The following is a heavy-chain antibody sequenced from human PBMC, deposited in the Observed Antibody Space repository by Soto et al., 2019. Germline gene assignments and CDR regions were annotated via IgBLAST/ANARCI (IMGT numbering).Heavy chain of an antibody. V-gene: IGHV1-46*01. CDR2: INPSGGRT. D-gene: IGHD3-10*01. Sequence: QVQLVQSGAEVKKPGASVKISCKASGYTLTTYYMHWVRQAPGQGIEWMGLINPSGGRTDYAQKFQGRVTLTSDTSTSTVYMALSSLRSQDTAVYYCARDFLGQYYSVDVWGQGTTVTVSS. CDR1: GYTLTTYY. J-gene: IGHJ6*02. CDR3: ARDFLGQYYSVDV.